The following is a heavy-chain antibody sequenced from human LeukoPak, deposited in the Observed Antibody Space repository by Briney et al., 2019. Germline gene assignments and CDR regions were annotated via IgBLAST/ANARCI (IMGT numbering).Heavy chain of an antibody. V-gene: IGHV4-4*09. D-gene: IGHD2-2*01. J-gene: IGHJ4*02. CDR3: STTSFKNFAY. Sequence: SETLSLTCTVSGGPLNSYYWSWIRQPPGKGLEWIGDIYTSGSTNFNPSLKSRVTMSIDRSTDQCSLKVTSVTAADTAVYYCSTTSFKNFAYWGQGTVVTVSS. CDR2: IYTSGST. CDR1: GGPLNSYY.